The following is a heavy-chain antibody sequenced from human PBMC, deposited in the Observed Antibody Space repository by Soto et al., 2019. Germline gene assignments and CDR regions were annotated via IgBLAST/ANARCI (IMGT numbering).Heavy chain of an antibody. CDR2: IVVGSGNT. Sequence: GASVKVSCKASGFTFTSSAVQWLRQARGQRLEWIGWIVVGSGNTNYAQKFQERVTITRDMSTSTAYMELSSLRSEDTAVYYCAAGNYDFWSGRIYGMDVWGQGTTVTVSS. J-gene: IGHJ6*02. CDR1: GFTFTSSA. CDR3: AAGNYDFWSGRIYGMDV. V-gene: IGHV1-58*01. D-gene: IGHD3-3*01.